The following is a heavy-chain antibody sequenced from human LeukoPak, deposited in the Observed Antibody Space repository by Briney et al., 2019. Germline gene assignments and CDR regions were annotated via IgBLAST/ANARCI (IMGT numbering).Heavy chain of an antibody. CDR1: GFTFSSFA. D-gene: IGHD6-19*01. J-gene: IGHJ4*02. Sequence: PGGSLRLSCAASGFTFSSFAMHWVRQAPGKGLEYLSAIYSDGSRTHYADSVKGRFTISRDNSKNTLYFEMSSLRVEDTAVYYCVKSPGSGWPVWGQGTLLTVSS. CDR3: VKSPGSGWPV. V-gene: IGHV3-64D*06. CDR2: IYSDGSRT.